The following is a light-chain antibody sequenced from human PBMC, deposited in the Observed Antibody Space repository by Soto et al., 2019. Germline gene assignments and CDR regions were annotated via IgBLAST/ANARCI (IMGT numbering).Light chain of an antibody. CDR2: EVS. V-gene: IGLV2-14*01. CDR3: SSYTSSSTYV. Sequence: QSALTQPASVSGSPGQSITISCTGTSSDVGGYKYVSWYQQHPGKAPKLMIYEVSNRPSGISNRFSGSKSGNTASLTISGLQAEDEADYYCSSYTSSSTYVFGTGTKLIVL. CDR1: SSDVGGYKY. J-gene: IGLJ1*01.